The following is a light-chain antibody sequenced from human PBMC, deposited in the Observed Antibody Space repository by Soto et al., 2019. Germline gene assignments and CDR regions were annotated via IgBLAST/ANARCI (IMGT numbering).Light chain of an antibody. V-gene: IGKV1-5*01. CDR2: DVS. CDR1: QSISSW. J-gene: IGKJ1*01. Sequence: GDRVTIPCRASQSISSWLAWYHQKPGKAPKLLIFDVSNLESGVPSRFSGSGSGTEFTLTISSLQPDDVATYYCQQYNSYSEAFGQGTKVDIK. CDR3: QQYNSYSEA.